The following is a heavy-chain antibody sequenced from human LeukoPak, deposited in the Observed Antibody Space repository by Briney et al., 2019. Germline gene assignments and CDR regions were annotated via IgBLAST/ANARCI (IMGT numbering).Heavy chain of an antibody. D-gene: IGHD2-2*01. Sequence: PGGSLRLSCAASGFTFSSYEMNWVRQAPGKGLVWVSRIYSDGNTTNYADSVKGRFTISRDNAKNTLYLQMNSLRAEDTAVYYCARDQGGTSRGIDYWGQGTLVTVSS. J-gene: IGHJ4*02. CDR3: ARDQGGTSRGIDY. CDR2: IYSDGNTT. CDR1: GFTFSSYE. V-gene: IGHV3-74*01.